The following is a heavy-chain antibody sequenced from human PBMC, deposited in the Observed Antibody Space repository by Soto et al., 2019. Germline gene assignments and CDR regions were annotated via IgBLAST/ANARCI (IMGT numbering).Heavy chain of an antibody. D-gene: IGHD3-9*01. CDR2: ISSSSSYT. J-gene: IGHJ4*02. Sequence: GGSLRLSCAASGFTFSDYYMSWLRQAPGKGLEWVSYISSSSSYTNYADSVKGRFTISRDNAKNSLYLQMNSLRAEDTAVYYCARDRNSGYFDWLPQGYFDYWGQGTLVTVSS. V-gene: IGHV3-11*06. CDR1: GFTFSDYY. CDR3: ARDRNSGYFDWLPQGYFDY.